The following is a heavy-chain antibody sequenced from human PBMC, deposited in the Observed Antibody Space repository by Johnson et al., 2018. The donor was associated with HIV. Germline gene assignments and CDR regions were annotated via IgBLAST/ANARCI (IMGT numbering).Heavy chain of an antibody. CDR1: GFNFNGFG. Sequence: QVQLVESGGGVVQPGGSLRLSCAASGFNFNGFGMHWVRQAPGKGLEWVAFLRYDGTNKNYGDSVKGRFTISRDNSKNTLFLQMNSLRTEDTALYYCAKSRGGYSYGYDACDVWGQGTMVTVSS. D-gene: IGHD5-18*01. CDR2: LRYDGTNK. V-gene: IGHV3-30*02. J-gene: IGHJ3*01. CDR3: AKSRGGYSYGYDACDV.